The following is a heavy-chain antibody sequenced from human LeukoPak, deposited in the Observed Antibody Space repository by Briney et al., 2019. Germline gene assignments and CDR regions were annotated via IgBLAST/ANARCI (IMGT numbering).Heavy chain of an antibody. CDR3: ARDASPEYSSHKHFDY. D-gene: IGHD6-6*01. CDR1: GGTFSSYA. J-gene: IGHJ4*02. V-gene: IGHV1-69*13. CDR2: IIPIFGTA. Sequence: SVKVSCKASGGTFSSYAISWVRQAPGQGLEWMGGIIPIFGTANYAQKFQGRVTITADESTSTAYMELSSLRPEDTAVYYCARDASPEYSSHKHFDYWGQGTLVTVSS.